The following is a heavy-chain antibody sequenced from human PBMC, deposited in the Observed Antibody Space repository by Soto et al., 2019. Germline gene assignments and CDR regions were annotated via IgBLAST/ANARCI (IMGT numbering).Heavy chain of an antibody. CDR3: ARKVLGSTSRPDWWYFDL. V-gene: IGHV3-23*01. CDR1: GFTFINYA. D-gene: IGHD2-2*01. CDR2: ISGGGDRT. Sequence: EVQLLESGGGLVQPGGSLRLSCVGSGFTFINYAMNWVRQTPGKGLEWVSGISGGGDRTFDADSVKGRFTISRDNSKNTVNLQMNSLRADDTAVYYCARKVLGSTSRPDWWYFDLWGRGTLVTVSS. J-gene: IGHJ2*01.